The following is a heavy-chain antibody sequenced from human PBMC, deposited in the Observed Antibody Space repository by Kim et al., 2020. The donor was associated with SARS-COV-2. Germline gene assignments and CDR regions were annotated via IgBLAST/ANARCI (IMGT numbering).Heavy chain of an antibody. CDR3: ARDLFQMSSWYGGVDY. V-gene: IGHV3-23*01. D-gene: IGHD6-13*01. Sequence: GGSLRLSCAASGFTFSNYAMSWVRQAPGKGLEWVSAITGSGAGTWYADSVKGRFTISRDNSKNTLFLQVNTLRAEDTAVYYCARDLFQMSSWYGGVDYWGQGALVTVSS. J-gene: IGHJ4*02. CDR1: GFTFSNYA. CDR2: ITGSGAGT.